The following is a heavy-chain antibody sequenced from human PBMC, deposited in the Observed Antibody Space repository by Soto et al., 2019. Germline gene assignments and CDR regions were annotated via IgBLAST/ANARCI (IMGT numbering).Heavy chain of an antibody. CDR2: INRSGST. V-gene: IGHV4-34*01. CDR3: ARKWELHAFDV. Sequence: QVQLQQWGAGLLKPSETLSLTCAVYGGSFSGYYWSWIRQPPGKGLEWIGEINRSGSTNYNPSLKSRVTISVDTSKNQFSLKLSSVTAADTAVYYCARKWELHAFDVWGQGTMVTVSS. CDR1: GGSFSGYY. D-gene: IGHD1-26*01. J-gene: IGHJ3*01.